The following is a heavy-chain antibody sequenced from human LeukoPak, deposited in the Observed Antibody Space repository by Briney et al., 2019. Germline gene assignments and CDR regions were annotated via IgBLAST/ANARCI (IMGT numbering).Heavy chain of an antibody. CDR1: GFTFSSYE. J-gene: IGHJ6*02. V-gene: IGHV3-48*03. CDR2: ISSSGSTI. CDR3: ARVVSGYDFAYYYYGMDV. D-gene: IGHD5-12*01. Sequence: PGGSLRPSCAASGFTFSSYEMNWVRQAPGKGLEWVSYISSSGSTIYYADSVKGRFTISRDNAKNSLYLQMNSLRAEDTAVYYCARVVSGYDFAYYYYGMDVWGQGTTVTVSS.